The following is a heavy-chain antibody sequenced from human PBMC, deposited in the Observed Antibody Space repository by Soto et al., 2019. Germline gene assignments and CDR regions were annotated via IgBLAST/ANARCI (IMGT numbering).Heavy chain of an antibody. J-gene: IGHJ6*02. CDR1: GGTFSSYA. D-gene: IGHD6-13*01. V-gene: IGHV1-69*13. CDR3: ASGIAAAGTVYYYGMDV. CDR2: IIPIFGTA. Sequence: SVKVSCKASGGTFSSYAISWVRQAPGQGLEWLGGIIPIFGTANYAQKFQGRVTITADESTSTAYMELSSLRSEDTAVYYCASGIAAAGTVYYYGMDVWGQGTTVTVSS.